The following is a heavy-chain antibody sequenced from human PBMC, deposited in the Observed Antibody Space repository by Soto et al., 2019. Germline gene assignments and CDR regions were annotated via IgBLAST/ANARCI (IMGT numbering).Heavy chain of an antibody. V-gene: IGHV1-69*06. CDR2: TIPVFNTA. CDR3: AGGVYGSGNYYTGPSAFDI. CDR1: GGTLSDHG. Sequence: QVQLEQAGAEVKKPGSSVKVSCKASGGTLSDHGVAWLRQAPGQGLEWMGGTIPVFNTAKYAQKVQGRVTVTADKFTNIAYMELSSLRSEDTAFYFCAGGVYGSGNYYTGPSAFDIWGQGKMVIVSS. D-gene: IGHD3-10*01. J-gene: IGHJ3*02.